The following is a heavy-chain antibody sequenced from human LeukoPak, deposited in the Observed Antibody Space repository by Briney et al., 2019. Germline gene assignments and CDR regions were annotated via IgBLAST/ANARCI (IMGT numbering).Heavy chain of an antibody. D-gene: IGHD6-13*01. CDR1: GYTFTGYY. CDR2: INPNSGGT. Sequence: ASVKVSCKASGYTFTGYYLHWVRQAPGQGLEWMGWINPNSGGTNYAQKFQGRVTMTRDTSISTAYMELSRLRSDDTAVYYCARGYPLSTTAAGTYFQHWGQGTLVTVSS. CDR3: ARGYPLSTTAAGTYFQH. J-gene: IGHJ1*01. V-gene: IGHV1-2*02.